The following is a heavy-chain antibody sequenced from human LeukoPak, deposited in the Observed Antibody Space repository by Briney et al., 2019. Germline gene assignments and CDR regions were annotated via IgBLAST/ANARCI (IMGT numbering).Heavy chain of an antibody. Sequence: GGSLRLSCTASGFTFSNYWMRWVRQPRGKGLEFVANIKADGSRIEYVDSVKGRFTTSRDNAKYSLYLHMLSLRAEDTAVYYCARWRGSQSEFEYWGQGTLVTVAS. CDR2: IKADGSRI. V-gene: IGHV3-7*01. J-gene: IGHJ4*02. CDR3: ARWRGSQSEFEY. CDR1: GFTFSNYW. D-gene: IGHD3-3*01.